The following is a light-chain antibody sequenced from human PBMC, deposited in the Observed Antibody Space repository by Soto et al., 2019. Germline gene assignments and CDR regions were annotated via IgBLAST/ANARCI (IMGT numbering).Light chain of an antibody. Sequence: SNDLTQPPSVSVAPGQTASITCGGNNIGGKSVHWYQQKPGQAPVLVVYDDFDRPSGIPERFSGSNSGNTATLTINRVEAGDEADYYCQVWDSNSGVFGTGTKVTVL. V-gene: IGLV3-21*02. CDR3: QVWDSNSGV. CDR1: NIGGKS. CDR2: DDF. J-gene: IGLJ1*01.